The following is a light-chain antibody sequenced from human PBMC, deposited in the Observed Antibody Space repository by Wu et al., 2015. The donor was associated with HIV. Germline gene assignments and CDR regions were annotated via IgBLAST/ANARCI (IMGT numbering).Light chain of an antibody. Sequence: EVLMTQSPGTLSVSPGDRATLFCRASQSISYQLAWFHQKPGQAPRVVIYDASRRVPGVPARFSGRGFGTEFTLTISSVQTEDFGVYYCQRYNDWPLTFGQGTRLDIK. CDR1: QSISYQ. J-gene: IGKJ5*01. CDR2: DAS. CDR3: QRYNDWPLT. V-gene: IGKV3-15*01.